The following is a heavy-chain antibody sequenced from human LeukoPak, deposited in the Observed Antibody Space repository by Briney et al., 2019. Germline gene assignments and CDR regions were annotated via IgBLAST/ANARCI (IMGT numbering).Heavy chain of an antibody. Sequence: ASVKVSCKASGGTFSSYTIYWVRQAPGQGLEWMEGIIPIFGTTKYAQKFQGRVTITADESTSTAYMELSSLRSEDTAVYYCARGLGIQLWAPLDYWGQGTLVTVSS. CDR3: ARGLGIQLWAPLDY. CDR1: GGTFSSYT. CDR2: IIPIFGTT. J-gene: IGHJ4*02. D-gene: IGHD5-18*01. V-gene: IGHV1-69*13.